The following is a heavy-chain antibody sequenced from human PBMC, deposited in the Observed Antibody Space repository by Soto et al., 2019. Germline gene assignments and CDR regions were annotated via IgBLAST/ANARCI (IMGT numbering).Heavy chain of an antibody. Sequence: ASVKVSCKASGYTFTSYDINWVRQATGQGLEWMGWMNPNSGNTGYAQKFQGRVTMTRNTSISTAYMELSSLRSEDTAVYYCARGGMLYYDFWSGYWYGYYGMDVWGQGTTVTVSS. D-gene: IGHD3-3*01. V-gene: IGHV1-8*01. CDR1: GYTFTSYD. CDR2: MNPNSGNT. CDR3: ARGGMLYYDFWSGYWYGYYGMDV. J-gene: IGHJ6*02.